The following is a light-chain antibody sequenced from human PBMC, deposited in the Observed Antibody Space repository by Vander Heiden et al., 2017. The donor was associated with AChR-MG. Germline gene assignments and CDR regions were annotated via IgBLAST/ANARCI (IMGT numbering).Light chain of an antibody. CDR3: QQYDALPRT. CDR1: QDITNY. V-gene: IGKV1-33*01. Sequence: DIQMTQSPYSLSASVGDRVTITCQASQDITNYLNWYQQKPGKAPKLLIYDASNLETGVPSRFSGSGSGTDFTFTISSLQPEDIATYYCQQYDALPRTFGQGTKLEIK. CDR2: DAS. J-gene: IGKJ2*02.